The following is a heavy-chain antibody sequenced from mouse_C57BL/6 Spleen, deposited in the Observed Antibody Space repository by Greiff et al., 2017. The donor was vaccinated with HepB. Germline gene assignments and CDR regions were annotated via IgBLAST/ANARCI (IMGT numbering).Heavy chain of an antibody. D-gene: IGHD2-2*01. CDR1: GFTFSDYG. V-gene: IGHV5-17*01. Sequence: EVQLMESGGGLVKPGGSLKLSCAASGFTFSDYGMHWVRQAPEKGLEWVAYISSGSSTIYYADTVKGRFTISRDNAKNTLFLQMTSLRSEDTAMYYCARSTMVTTAGFAYWGQGTLVTVSA. J-gene: IGHJ3*01. CDR2: ISSGSSTI. CDR3: ARSTMVTTAGFAY.